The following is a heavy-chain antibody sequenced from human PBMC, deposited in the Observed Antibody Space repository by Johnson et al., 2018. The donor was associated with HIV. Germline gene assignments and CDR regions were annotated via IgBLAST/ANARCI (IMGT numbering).Heavy chain of an antibody. V-gene: IGHV3-30*02. CDR3: ARVSLAYSYGYDALDI. D-gene: IGHD5-18*01. Sequence: QVQLVESGGGVAQPGRSLRLSCAASGFTFSNYAIHWVRQAPGKGLEWVAIIRYDGSNKYYADSVKGRFTISRDSSKNTLFLQLNSLRPEDTAVYYCARVSLAYSYGYDALDIWGQGTMVTVSA. J-gene: IGHJ3*02. CDR2: IRYDGSNK. CDR1: GFTFSNYA.